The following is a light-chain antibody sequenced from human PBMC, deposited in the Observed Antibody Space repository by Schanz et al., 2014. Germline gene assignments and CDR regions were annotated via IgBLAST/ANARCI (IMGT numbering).Light chain of an antibody. Sequence: DIPMTQSPSSLSASVGDRVTIICRASQSITTYLNWYQQRPGKPPKLLIYASSSLQRGVPSRFSGSGSGTDFTLTINSLQPEDFATYYCQQYYTYWTFGPGTKVEVK. J-gene: IGKJ1*01. V-gene: IGKV1-39*01. CDR3: QQYYTYWT. CDR2: ASS. CDR1: QSITTY.